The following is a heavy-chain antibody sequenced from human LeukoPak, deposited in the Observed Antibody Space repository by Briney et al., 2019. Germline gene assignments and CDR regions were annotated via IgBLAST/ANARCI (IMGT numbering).Heavy chain of an antibody. J-gene: IGHJ4*02. D-gene: IGHD3-9*01. CDR3: ARVDLLTGYYFFDY. V-gene: IGHV1-18*01. CDR2: IRGDNGNT. Sequence: ASVKVSCKASGGTFSSYAISWVRQAPGQGLEWVGWIRGDNGNTNYAQKLQGRVTMTTDTSTSTAYMELRSLGSDETAVYYCARVDLLTGYYFFDYWGQGTLVTVSS. CDR1: GGTFSSYA.